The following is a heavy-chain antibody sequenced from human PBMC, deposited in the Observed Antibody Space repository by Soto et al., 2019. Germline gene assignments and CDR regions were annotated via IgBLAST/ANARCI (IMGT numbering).Heavy chain of an antibody. CDR3: VRDHADIVLMVMDV. CDR1: GFTFSSYS. Sequence: LRLSCAASGFTFSSYSMNWVRQAPGKGLEWVSYISSSSSTIYYADSVKGRFTISRDNAKNSLYLQMNSLRDEDTAVYYCVRDHADIVLMVMDVWGQGTTVTVSS. J-gene: IGHJ6*02. D-gene: IGHD2-8*01. V-gene: IGHV3-48*02. CDR2: ISSSSSTI.